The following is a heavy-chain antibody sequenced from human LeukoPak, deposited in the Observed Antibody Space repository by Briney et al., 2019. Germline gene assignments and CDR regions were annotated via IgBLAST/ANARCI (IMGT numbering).Heavy chain of an antibody. J-gene: IGHJ4*02. V-gene: IGHV3-53*05. CDR1: GFTVSSNY. CDR2: IYSGGST. D-gene: IGHD1-1*01. Sequence: GGSLRLSCAASGFTVSSNYMSWVRQAPGKGLEWVSVIYSGGSTYYADSVKGRFTISRDNSRNTLYLHMNSLRAEDTALYYCARELVTTEISYFDYWGQGTLVTVSS. CDR3: ARELVTTEISYFDY.